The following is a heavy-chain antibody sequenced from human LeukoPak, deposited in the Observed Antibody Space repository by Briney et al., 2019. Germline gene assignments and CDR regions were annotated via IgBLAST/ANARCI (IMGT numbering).Heavy chain of an antibody. CDR1: GYTFTSNY. CDR3: ARKRPGIAAADLPFDY. V-gene: IGHV1-46*01. CDR2: IYPRDGST. Sequence: ASVKVSCKASGYTFTSNYIHWVRQAPGQGLEWMGMIYPRDGSTSYAQKFQGRVTITADESTSTAYMELSSLRSEDTAVYYCARKRPGIAAADLPFDYWGQGTLVTVSS. J-gene: IGHJ4*02. D-gene: IGHD6-13*01.